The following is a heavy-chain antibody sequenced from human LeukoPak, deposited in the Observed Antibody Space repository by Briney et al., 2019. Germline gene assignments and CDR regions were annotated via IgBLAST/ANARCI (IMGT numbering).Heavy chain of an antibody. D-gene: IGHD5-12*01. CDR1: GGSISSSSYY. CDR2: IYYSGST. CDR3: ATSLYYDSFDY. J-gene: IGHJ4*02. Sequence: SETLSLTCTVSGGSISSSSYYWGWIRQPPGKGLEWIGSIYYSGSTYYNPSLKSRVTISVDTSKNQFSLKLSSVTAADTAVYWCATSLYYDSFDYWGQGTLVTVSS. V-gene: IGHV4-39*01.